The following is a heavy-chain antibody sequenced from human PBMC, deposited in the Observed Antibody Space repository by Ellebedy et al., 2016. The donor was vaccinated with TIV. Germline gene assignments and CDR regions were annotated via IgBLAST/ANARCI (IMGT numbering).Heavy chain of an antibody. V-gene: IGHV4-34*01. D-gene: IGHD3-10*01. Sequence: MPSETLSLTCAVYNGSFTHYFWSWVRQPPGKGLEWNGEINASGTTNNNPSLKNRVTISVDTPKRQFSLRLTSVTAADTAVYYCARARGQYLYGSGSYFTNWGQGEMVTVSS. J-gene: IGHJ4*02. CDR1: NGSFTHYF. CDR2: INASGTT. CDR3: ARARGQYLYGSGSYFTN.